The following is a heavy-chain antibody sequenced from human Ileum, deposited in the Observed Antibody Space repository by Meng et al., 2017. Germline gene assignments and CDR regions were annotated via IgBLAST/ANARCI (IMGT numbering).Heavy chain of an antibody. Sequence: GSLRLSCTVSGDSISNSYWSWVRQPAGKGLEWIGRISTSGTTNYNPSLKSRVTMSVDTSKKQFSLKLSSLTAADTAVYYCARGVRYAKKDWFDPWGQGTLVTVSS. CDR1: GDSISNSY. J-gene: IGHJ5*02. CDR3: ARGVRYAKKDWFDP. V-gene: IGHV4-4*07. D-gene: IGHD3-16*01. CDR2: ISTSGTT.